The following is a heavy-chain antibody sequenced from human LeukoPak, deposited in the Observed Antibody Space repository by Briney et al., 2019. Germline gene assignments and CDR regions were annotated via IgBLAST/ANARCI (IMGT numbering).Heavy chain of an antibody. D-gene: IGHD3-22*01. V-gene: IGHV3-30*18. CDR3: AKASGYDSSGYYCYFDY. J-gene: IGHJ4*02. CDR2: VSYDGSDK. Sequence: GGSLRLSCAASGFTFSNYGMHWVRQTPGKGLECVASVSYDGSDKNYVDSVRGRFTISRDNSGNTLYLQMNSLGAEDTAVYYCAKASGYDSSGYYCYFDYWGQGTLVTVSS. CDR1: GFTFSNYG.